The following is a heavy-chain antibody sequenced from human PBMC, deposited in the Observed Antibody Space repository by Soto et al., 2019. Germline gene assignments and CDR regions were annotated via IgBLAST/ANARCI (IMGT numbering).Heavy chain of an antibody. CDR1: GFSFSVYS. J-gene: IGHJ4*02. CDR3: AAWAEGATEVH. V-gene: IGHV3-33*01. D-gene: IGHD2-15*01. Sequence: PGGSLSLSCATSGFSFSVYSMRCVLQAPGKGLEWVAVIWYDASKQFYAASVEGRFTISRDNSKAILYLQMNSLRAEDTAVYYCAAWAEGATEVHWGQGTLVTVSS. CDR2: IWYDASKQ.